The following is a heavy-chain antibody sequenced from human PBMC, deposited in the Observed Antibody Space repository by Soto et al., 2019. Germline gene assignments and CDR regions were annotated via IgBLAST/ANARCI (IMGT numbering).Heavy chain of an antibody. CDR1: SGSFSGYH. CDR3: ARHGGYYFDY. CDR2: IYHGLSI. D-gene: IGHD3-16*01. Sequence: SETLSLTCAVYSGSFSGYHWSWIRQPPGKGLEWIGEIYHGLSIVYNPSLKSRVTISGDSSKNQFSLKLSSVTAADTAVYYCARHGGYYFDYWGQGTLVTVSS. J-gene: IGHJ4*02. V-gene: IGHV4-34*01.